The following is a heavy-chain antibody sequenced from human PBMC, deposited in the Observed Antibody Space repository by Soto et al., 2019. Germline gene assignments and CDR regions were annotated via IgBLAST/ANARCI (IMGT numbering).Heavy chain of an antibody. CDR1: GYTFTSYG. D-gene: IGHD2-15*01. V-gene: IGHV1-18*01. J-gene: IGHJ3*01. CDR2: ISAYNGNT. Sequence: GPSLNVSCNASGYTFTSYGISWVLQAPGQGLEWMGWISAYNGNTNYAQKLQGRVTMTTDTSTSTAYMELRSLRSDDTAVYYCAKDLGCSGGSCITAWGQGTVVTVSS. CDR3: AKDLGCSGGSCITA.